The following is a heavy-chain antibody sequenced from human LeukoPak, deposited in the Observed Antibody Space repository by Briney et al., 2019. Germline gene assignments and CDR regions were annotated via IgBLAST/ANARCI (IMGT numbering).Heavy chain of an antibody. V-gene: IGHV3-23*01. Sequence: GGSLILPCAASGFTFSSYAISWVRQAPGKGLEWVSAISGSGGSTYYADSVKGRFTISRDNSKNTLYLQMNSLRAEDTAVYYCAKGWLLKGGYFDYWGQGTLVTVSS. CDR1: GFTFSSYA. CDR2: ISGSGGST. J-gene: IGHJ4*02. D-gene: IGHD3-9*01. CDR3: AKGWLLKGGYFDY.